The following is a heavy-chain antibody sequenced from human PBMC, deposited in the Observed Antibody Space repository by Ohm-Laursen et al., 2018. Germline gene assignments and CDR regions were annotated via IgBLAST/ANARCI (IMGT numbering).Heavy chain of an antibody. V-gene: IGHV3-48*03. J-gene: IGHJ5*02. CDR1: GFTFRRYE. CDR3: ARVRGQDHGSGGSFDA. CDR2: ITPSGSTI. Sequence: SLRLSCSPSGFTFRRYEMNWVRQAPGKGLACISYITPSGSTIYYADSVKGRFTISRDNAKNSLYLQMNSLRAEDTAVYYCARVRGQDHGSGGSFDAWGQGTLVTVSS. D-gene: IGHD3-10*01.